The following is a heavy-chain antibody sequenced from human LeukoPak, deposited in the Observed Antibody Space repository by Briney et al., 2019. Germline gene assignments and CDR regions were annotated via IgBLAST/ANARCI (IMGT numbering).Heavy chain of an antibody. CDR3: ARVRRYCSSTSCYRWYFDL. Sequence: SETLSLTCTVSGGSISSYYWSWIRQPPGKGLEWIGYIYYSGSTNYNPSLKSRVTISVDTSKNQFSLKLSSVTAADTAVYYCARVRRYCSSTSCYRWYFDLWGRGTLVTVSS. V-gene: IGHV4-59*12. J-gene: IGHJ2*01. D-gene: IGHD2-2*01. CDR1: GGSISSYY. CDR2: IYYSGST.